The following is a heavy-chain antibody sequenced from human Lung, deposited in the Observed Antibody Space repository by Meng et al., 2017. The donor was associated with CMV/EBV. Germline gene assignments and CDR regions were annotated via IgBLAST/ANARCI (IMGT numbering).Heavy chain of an antibody. CDR3: ARGRIQLWLEKNYYYGMDV. D-gene: IGHD5-18*01. Sequence: ASVKVFCNASGYTFTGYYMHWVRQAPGQGLEWMGWINPNSGGTNYAQKFQGRVTMTRDTSISTAYMELSRLRSDDTAVYYCARGRIQLWLEKNYYYGMDVWGQGTXVTVSS. CDR1: GYTFTGYY. CDR2: INPNSGGT. J-gene: IGHJ6*02. V-gene: IGHV1-2*02.